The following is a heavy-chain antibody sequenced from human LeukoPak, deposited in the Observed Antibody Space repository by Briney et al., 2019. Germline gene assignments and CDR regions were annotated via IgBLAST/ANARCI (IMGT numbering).Heavy chain of an antibody. D-gene: IGHD2-8*02. CDR2: ISGSGGST. Sequence: QPGGSLRLSCAASGFTFSNAYMNWVRQAPGKGLEWVSGISGSGGSTYYADSVKGRFTISRDNSKNTLYLQMNSLRAEDAAVYNCVKSTVNTYYYYNMDVWGQGTTVTVSS. CDR3: VKSTVNTYYYYNMDV. J-gene: IGHJ6*02. V-gene: IGHV3-23*01. CDR1: GFTFSNAY.